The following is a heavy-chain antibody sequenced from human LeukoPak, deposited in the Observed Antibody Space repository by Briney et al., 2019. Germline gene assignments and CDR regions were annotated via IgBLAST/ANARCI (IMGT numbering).Heavy chain of an antibody. V-gene: IGHV3-21*01. Sequence: GESLRLSCAASGFTFTKYTMNWVRQAPGKGLEWVSSVSGSSSYIYYADSVKGRFTISRDNAKNPLYLQMNSLRAEDTAVYYCARGVIAVAGTSGRFDPWGQGTLVTVSS. CDR1: GFTFTKYT. J-gene: IGHJ5*02. CDR3: ARGVIAVAGTSGRFDP. D-gene: IGHD6-19*01. CDR2: VSGSSSYI.